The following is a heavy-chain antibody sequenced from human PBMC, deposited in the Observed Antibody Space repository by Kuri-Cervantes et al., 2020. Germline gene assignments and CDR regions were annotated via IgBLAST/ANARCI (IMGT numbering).Heavy chain of an antibody. CDR2: ISSSGSTI. V-gene: IGHV3-48*03. CDR3: AKETTPGIAAAGTRGGFDY. Sequence: GGSLRLSCAASGFTFSSYEMNWVRQAPGKGLEWVSYISSSGSTIYYADPVKGRFTISRDNAKNSLYLQMNSLRAEDTALYYCAKETTPGIAAAGTRGGFDYWGQGTLVTVSS. CDR1: GFTFSSYE. J-gene: IGHJ4*02. D-gene: IGHD6-13*01.